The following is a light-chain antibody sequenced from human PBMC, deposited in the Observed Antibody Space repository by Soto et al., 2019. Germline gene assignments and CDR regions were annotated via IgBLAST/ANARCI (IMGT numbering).Light chain of an antibody. CDR1: SSDIGAYDY. V-gene: IGLV2-14*01. CDR2: EVT. CDR3: CSYAGDGSYVI. Sequence: QSVLTQPASVSGSPGQSITISCTGTSSDIGAYDYVSWYQQYPGRVPKLLIHEVTNRPSGVSDRFSGSKSGNTASLTISGLQAEDEADYYCCSYAGDGSYVIFGGGTKVTVL. J-gene: IGLJ2*01.